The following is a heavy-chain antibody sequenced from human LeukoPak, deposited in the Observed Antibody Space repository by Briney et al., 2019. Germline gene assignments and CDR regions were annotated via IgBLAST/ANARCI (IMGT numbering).Heavy chain of an antibody. J-gene: IGHJ3*02. CDR2: IRYDGSNK. CDR3: AKDHYIAAAGTEAFDI. Sequence: PGGSLRLSCAASGFTFSSYGMHWVRQAPGKGLEWVAFIRYDGSNKYYADSVKGRFTISRDNSKNTLYLQMNSLRAEDTAVYYCAKDHYIAAAGTEAFDIWGQGTMVTVSS. CDR1: GFTFSSYG. V-gene: IGHV3-30*02. D-gene: IGHD6-13*01.